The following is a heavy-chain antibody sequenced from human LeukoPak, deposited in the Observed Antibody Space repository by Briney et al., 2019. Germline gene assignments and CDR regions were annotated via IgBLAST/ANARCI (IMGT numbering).Heavy chain of an antibody. D-gene: IGHD3-3*01. J-gene: IGHJ4*02. CDR2: IYTSGGT. V-gene: IGHV4-61*05. CDR3: ARWGYYDFWSGLELGVFVY. Sequence: SETLSLTCTVSGGSISSSSYYWGWIRQPPGTGLEWIGRIYTSGGTNYNPSLKSRVTMSLDTSKNQFSLKLSSVTAADTAVYYCARWGYYDFWSGLELGVFVYWGQGTLVTASS. CDR1: GGSISSSSYY.